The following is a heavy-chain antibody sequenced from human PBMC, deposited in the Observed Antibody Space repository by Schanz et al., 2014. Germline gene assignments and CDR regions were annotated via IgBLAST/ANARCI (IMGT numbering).Heavy chain of an antibody. CDR2: ISSGGGST. CDR3: AKSQGSSFDS. V-gene: IGHV3-23*01. J-gene: IGHJ4*02. CDR1: GFIVRSNY. D-gene: IGHD6-13*01. Sequence: DVQLLESGGGLVQPGGSLRLSCAVSGFIVRSNYMTWVRQAPGKGLEWVSSISSGGGSTYYADSVKGRFTISRDNSKSTLYLQMSSLRAEDTAVYYCAKSQGSSFDSWGQGTLVTVSS.